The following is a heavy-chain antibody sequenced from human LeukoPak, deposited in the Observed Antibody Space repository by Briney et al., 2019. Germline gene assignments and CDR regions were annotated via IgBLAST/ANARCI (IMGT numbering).Heavy chain of an antibody. D-gene: IGHD2-15*01. Sequence: GGSLRLSCAASGFTFSSYGMHWVRQAPGKGLEWVAFIRYDGSNKYYADSVKGRFTISRGNSKNTLYLQMNSLRAEDTAVYYCAKERRGYCSGGSCYSADYWGQGTLVTVSS. J-gene: IGHJ4*02. CDR1: GFTFSSYG. CDR2: IRYDGSNK. CDR3: AKERRGYCSGGSCYSADY. V-gene: IGHV3-30*02.